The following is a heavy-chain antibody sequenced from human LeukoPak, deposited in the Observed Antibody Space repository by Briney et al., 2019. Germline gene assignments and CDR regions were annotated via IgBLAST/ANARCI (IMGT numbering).Heavy chain of an antibody. CDR3: ARLSLPYQLYSGSGGYFDY. CDR1: GGSISSYY. CDR2: IYYSGST. Sequence: PSETLSLTCTVSGGSISSYYWGWIRQPPGKGLEWIGSIYYSGSTYYNPSLKSRVTISVDTSKNQFSLKLSSVTAADTAVYYCARLSLPYQLYSGSGGYFDYWGQGTLVTVSS. V-gene: IGHV4-39*01. D-gene: IGHD1-26*01. J-gene: IGHJ4*02.